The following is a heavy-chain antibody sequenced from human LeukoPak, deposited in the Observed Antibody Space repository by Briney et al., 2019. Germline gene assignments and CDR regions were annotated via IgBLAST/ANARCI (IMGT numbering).Heavy chain of an antibody. J-gene: IGHJ4*02. CDR3: ARERGLAARYDS. V-gene: IGHV1-46*01. D-gene: IGHD6-6*01. CDR2: INPSGGST. CDR1: GYTFTSYS. Sequence: ASVKVSCKASGYTFTSYSLHWIRQAPRQGLEWMGVINPSGGSTTYAQKVQGRVTLTRDMSTSTVELELSSLRYEDTAVYFCARERGLAARYDSWGQGTLVTVSS.